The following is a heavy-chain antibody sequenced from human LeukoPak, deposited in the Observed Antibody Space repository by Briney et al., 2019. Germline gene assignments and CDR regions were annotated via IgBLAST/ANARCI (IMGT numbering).Heavy chain of an antibody. J-gene: IGHJ5*02. Sequence: SETLSLTCTVSGGSISSSSYYWGWIRQPPGKGLEWIGSMYYSGSTYYNPSLKSRVTISVDTSKNQFSLKLSSVTAADPAVYSRGRCDRLRHWSAPCGQGTLVTVHS. CDR1: GGSISSSSYY. CDR2: MYYSGST. CDR3: GRCDRLRHWSAP. V-gene: IGHV4-39*07. D-gene: IGHD1-14*01.